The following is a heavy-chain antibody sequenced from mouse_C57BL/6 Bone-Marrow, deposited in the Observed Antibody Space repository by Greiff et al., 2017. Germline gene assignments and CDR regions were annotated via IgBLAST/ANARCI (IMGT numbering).Heavy chain of an antibody. CDR1: GYTFTDYY. V-gene: IGHV1-75*01. Sequence: QVQLQQSGPELVKPGASVKISCKASGYTFTDYYINWVKQRPGQGLEWIGWLFPGSGSTYYTQKFQGQATLTVDKSSSTAYMLLSSLTSEDSAVYFCAILYDGYYFDYWGQGTTLTVSS. CDR2: LFPGSGST. CDR3: AILYDGYYFDY. D-gene: IGHD2-3*01. J-gene: IGHJ2*01.